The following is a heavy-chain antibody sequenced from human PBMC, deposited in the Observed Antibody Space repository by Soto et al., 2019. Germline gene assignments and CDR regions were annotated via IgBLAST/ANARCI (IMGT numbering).Heavy chain of an antibody. Sequence: SVKVSCKASGGTFSSYAISWVRQAPGQGLEWMGGIIPIFGTANYAQKFQGRVTITADESTSTAYMELSSLRSEDTAVYYCAGDQYYDFWSGYYGYFDYWGQGTLVTVSS. CDR2: IIPIFGTA. CDR3: AGDQYYDFWSGYYGYFDY. CDR1: GGTFSSYA. J-gene: IGHJ4*02. V-gene: IGHV1-69*13. D-gene: IGHD3-3*01.